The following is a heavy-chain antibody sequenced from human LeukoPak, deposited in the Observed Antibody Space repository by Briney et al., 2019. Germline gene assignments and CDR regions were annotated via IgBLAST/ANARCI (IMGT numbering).Heavy chain of an antibody. CDR2: IYYSGST. V-gene: IGHV4-39*01. CDR3: AASAPSFDY. J-gene: IGHJ4*02. Sequence: PSETLSLTCTVSGGFISSYYWGWIRQPPGKGLEWIGSIYYSGSTYYNPSLKSRVTISVDTSKNQFSLKLSSVTAADTAVYYCAASAPSFDYWGQGTLVTVSS. D-gene: IGHD6-19*01. CDR1: GGFISSYY.